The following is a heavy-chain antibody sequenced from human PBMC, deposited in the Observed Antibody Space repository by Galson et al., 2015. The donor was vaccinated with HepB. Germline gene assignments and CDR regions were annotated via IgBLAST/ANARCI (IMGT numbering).Heavy chain of an antibody. D-gene: IGHD2-15*01. CDR3: ARDVAPTPTSSFAY. Sequence: SLRLSCAASGFTFSSYSMNWVRQAPGKGLEWVSYISSSSSTIYYADSVKGRFTISRDNAKNSLYLQMNSLRAEDTAVYYCARDVAPTPTSSFAYWGPGTLVTVSS. J-gene: IGHJ4*02. CDR1: GFTFSSYS. CDR2: ISSSSSTI. V-gene: IGHV3-48*01.